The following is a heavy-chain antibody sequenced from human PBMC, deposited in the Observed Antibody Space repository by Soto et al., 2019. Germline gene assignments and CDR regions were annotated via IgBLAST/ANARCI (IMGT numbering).Heavy chain of an antibody. V-gene: IGHV1-3*01. J-gene: IGHJ4*02. CDR1: GYTFTSYA. Sequence: ASVKVSCKASGYTFTSYAMHWVRQAPGQRLEWMGWINAGNGNTKYSQKFQGRVTITRDTSASTAYMEMSSLRSEDTAVYYCARSIVVVTALDYWGQGTLVTVS. CDR3: ARSIVVVTALDY. CDR2: INAGNGNT. D-gene: IGHD2-21*02.